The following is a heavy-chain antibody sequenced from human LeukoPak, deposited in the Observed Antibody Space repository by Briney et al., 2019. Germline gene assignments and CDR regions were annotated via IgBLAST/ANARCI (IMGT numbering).Heavy chain of an antibody. V-gene: IGHV3-30*02. CDR1: GFTFSSYG. Sequence: GGSLRLSCAASGFTFSSYGMHWVRQAPGKGLEWVAFIRYDGSNKYYADSVKGRFTISRDNSKNTLYLQMNSLRAEDTAVYYCAKVRDVILQQLVNYYYYMDVWGKGTTVTVSS. CDR2: IRYDGSNK. D-gene: IGHD6-13*01. J-gene: IGHJ6*03. CDR3: AKVRDVILQQLVNYYYYMDV.